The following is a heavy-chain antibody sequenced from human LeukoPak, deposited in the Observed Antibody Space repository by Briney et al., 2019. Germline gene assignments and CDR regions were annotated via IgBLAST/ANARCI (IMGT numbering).Heavy chain of an antibody. CDR3: ASITPSCGGDCYSSWFDP. D-gene: IGHD2-21*02. J-gene: IGHJ5*02. Sequence: SETLSLTCAVYGGSFSGYYWSWIRQPPGKGLEWIGEINHSGSTNYNPSLKSRVTISVDTSKNQFSLKLSSVTAADTAVYYCASITPSCGGDCYSSWFDPWGQGTLVTVSS. CDR1: GGSFSGYY. CDR2: INHSGST. V-gene: IGHV4-34*01.